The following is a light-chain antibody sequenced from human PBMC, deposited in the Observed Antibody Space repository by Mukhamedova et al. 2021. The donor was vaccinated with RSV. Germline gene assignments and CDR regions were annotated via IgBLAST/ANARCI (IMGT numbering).Light chain of an antibody. J-gene: IGKJ4*01. CDR2: KAS. Sequence: SQSISSWLAWYQQKPGKAPKLLIYKASSLESGVPSRFSGSGSGTEFTLTISSLQPDDFATYYCQQYNNWPLTFGGGTKVEIK. CDR3: QQYNNWPLT. V-gene: IGKV1-5*03. CDR1: QSISSW.